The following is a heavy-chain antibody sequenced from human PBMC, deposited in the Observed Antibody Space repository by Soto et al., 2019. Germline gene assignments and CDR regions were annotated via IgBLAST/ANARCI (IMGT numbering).Heavy chain of an antibody. J-gene: IGHJ4*02. D-gene: IGHD6-19*01. CDR2: IKQDGSQN. V-gene: IGHV3-7*01. Sequence: GGSLRLSCAASGFTFSNYWMSWVRQAPGKGLEWVANIKQDGSQNYYVDSVKGRFTTSRDNTKNSFYLQMNSLRAEDTAVYYCERDHSNGWKFDYWGPGTLVTVSS. CDR1: GFTFSNYW. CDR3: ERDHSNGWKFDY.